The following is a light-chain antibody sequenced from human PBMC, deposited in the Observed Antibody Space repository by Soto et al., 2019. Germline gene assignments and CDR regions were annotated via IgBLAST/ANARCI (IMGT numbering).Light chain of an antibody. V-gene: IGLV2-11*01. CDR3: CSFAGTNTFALYV. CDR2: DVI. CDR1: SSDFGGYNY. Sequence: QSVLTQPRSVSGSPGQSVVISCTGTSSDFGGYNYVSWYQHHPGKAPKLIIFDVIKRPSGVPDRFSGSKSGNTASLTISGLQADDEADYHCCSFAGTNTFALYVFGTGTKVTVL. J-gene: IGLJ1*01.